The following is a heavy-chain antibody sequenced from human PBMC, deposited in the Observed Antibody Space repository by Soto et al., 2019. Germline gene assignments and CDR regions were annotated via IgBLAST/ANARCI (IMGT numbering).Heavy chain of an antibody. D-gene: IGHD6-19*01. Sequence: SATLSLTCSVSGNSISSSSYYWGWIRQPPGKGLEWIGSIYYSGSIYYNPSLKSRVTISVDTSKNQFSLKLSSVTAAETAVYYCARQSSGWYNWFDPWGQGTLVT. J-gene: IGHJ5*02. CDR1: GNSISSSSYY. CDR3: ARQSSGWYNWFDP. CDR2: IYYSGSI. V-gene: IGHV4-39*01.